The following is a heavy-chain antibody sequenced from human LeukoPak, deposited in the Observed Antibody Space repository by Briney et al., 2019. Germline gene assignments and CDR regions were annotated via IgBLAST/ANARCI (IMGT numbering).Heavy chain of an antibody. J-gene: IGHJ6*03. Sequence: AALRLSCAASGFTFSSFDRHWVRQPTEQGLEWVSDVGTASDTYYPGSVEGRFTLSRDNAKNSLYLQMNSLTAGDTAVYYCARVPPRGKYYYMDVWGKGTTVTVSS. D-gene: IGHD1-1*01. CDR3: ARVPPRGKYYYMDV. CDR2: VGTASDT. V-gene: IGHV3-13*01. CDR1: GFTFSSFD.